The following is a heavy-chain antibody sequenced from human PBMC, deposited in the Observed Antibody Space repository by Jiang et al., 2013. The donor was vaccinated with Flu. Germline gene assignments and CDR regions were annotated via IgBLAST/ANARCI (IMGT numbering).Heavy chain of an antibody. CDR1: GFTFSSYE. CDR3: ARDFGPDPVDY. J-gene: IGHJ4*02. CDR2: ISSSGSTI. V-gene: IGHV3-48*03. D-gene: IGHD3/OR15-3a*01. Sequence: SGGGLVQPGGSLRLSCAASGFTFSSYEMNWVRQAPGKGLEWVSYISSSGSTIYYADSVKGRFTISRDNAKNSLYLQMNSLRAEDTAVYYCARDFGPDPVDYWGQGTLVTVSS.